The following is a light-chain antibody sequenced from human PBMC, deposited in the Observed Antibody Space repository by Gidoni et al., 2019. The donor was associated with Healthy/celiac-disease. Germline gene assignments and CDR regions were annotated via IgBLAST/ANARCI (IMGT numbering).Light chain of an antibody. CDR1: QSVSSSY. V-gene: IGKV3-20*01. J-gene: IGKJ2*01. Sequence: EIVLTHSPGTLSLSPGERATLSCRPSQSVSSSYLAWYQQKPGQAPRLLIYGASSRATGVPDRFSGSGSGTDFTLTISRLEPEDFAVYYCQQYGSSPLYTFXXXTKLEIK. CDR3: QQYGSSPLYT. CDR2: GAS.